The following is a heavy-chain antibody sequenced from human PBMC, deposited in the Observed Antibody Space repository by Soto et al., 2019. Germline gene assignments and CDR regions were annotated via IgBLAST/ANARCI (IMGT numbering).Heavy chain of an antibody. D-gene: IGHD3-22*01. CDR2: ITWDGSRT. V-gene: IGHV3-43D*04. J-gene: IGHJ4*02. Sequence: VSLRLSCAASGFTFDDYAMHWVRQAPGKGLEWVSLITWDGSRTYYADSVKGRFTISRDNSKNSLYLQMNSLRAEDTALYYCAKPYYYDTNGPPSDYWGQGTLVTVSS. CDR3: AKPYYYDTNGPPSDY. CDR1: GFTFDDYA.